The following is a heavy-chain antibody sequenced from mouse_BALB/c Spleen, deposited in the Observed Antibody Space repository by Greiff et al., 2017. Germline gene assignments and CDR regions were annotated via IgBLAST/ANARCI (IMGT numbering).Heavy chain of an antibody. CDR3: ARDDGYYYAMDY. J-gene: IGHJ4*01. Sequence: EVQLQQSGTVLARPGASVKMSCKASGYTFTSYWMHWVKQRPGQGLEWMGAIYPGNSDTSYNQKFKGKAKLTAVTSTSTAYMELSSLTNEDSAVYYCARDDGYYYAMDYWGQGTSVTVSS. CDR1: GYTFTSYW. CDR2: IYPGNSDT. V-gene: IGHV1-5*01. D-gene: IGHD2-3*01.